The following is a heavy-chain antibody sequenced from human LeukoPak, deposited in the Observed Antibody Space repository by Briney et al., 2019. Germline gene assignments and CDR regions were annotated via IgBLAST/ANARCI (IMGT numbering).Heavy chain of an antibody. CDR3: TTDLRDYYGSGSYYNPYYYYYGMDV. V-gene: IGHV3-15*01. CDR1: GFTFSSYA. J-gene: IGHJ6*04. Sequence: TGGSLRLSCAASGFTFSSYAMSWVRQAPGKGLEWVGRIKSKTDGGTTDYAAPVKGRFTISRDDSKNTLYLQMNSLKTEDTAVYYCTTDLRDYYGSGSYYNPYYYYYGMDVWGKGTTVTVSS. D-gene: IGHD3-10*01. CDR2: IKSKTDGGTT.